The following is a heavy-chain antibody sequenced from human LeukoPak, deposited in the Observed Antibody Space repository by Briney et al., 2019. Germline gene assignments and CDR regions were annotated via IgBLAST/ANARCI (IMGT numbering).Heavy chain of an antibody. D-gene: IGHD3-3*01. CDR2: INPSGGST. V-gene: IGHV1-46*01. CDR3: ARGSPLRFLEWLSGKGFDP. J-gene: IGHJ5*02. Sequence: ASVKVSCKASGYTFTSYYMHWVRQAPGQGLEWMGIINPSGGSTSYAQKFQGRVTMTRDMSTSTVYMELSSLRSEDTAVSYCARGSPLRFLEWLSGKGFDPWGQGTLVTVSS. CDR1: GYTFTSYY.